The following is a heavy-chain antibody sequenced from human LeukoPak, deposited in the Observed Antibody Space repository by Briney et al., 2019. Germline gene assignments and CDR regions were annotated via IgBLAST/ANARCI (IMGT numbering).Heavy chain of an antibody. V-gene: IGHV3-23*01. J-gene: IGHJ3*02. Sequence: GGSLRLSCAASGFTFSSYAMSWVRQAPGKGLEWVSGISSSGGSTYYADSVKGRFTISRDNSKNTLYLQMNSLRAEDTAVYYCAKDSYSVYDSDAFDIWGQGTMVTVSS. CDR2: ISSSGGST. CDR3: AKDSYSVYDSDAFDI. CDR1: GFTFSSYA. D-gene: IGHD5/OR15-5a*01.